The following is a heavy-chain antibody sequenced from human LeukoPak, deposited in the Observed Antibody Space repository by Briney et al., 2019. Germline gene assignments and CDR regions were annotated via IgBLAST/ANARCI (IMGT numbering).Heavy chain of an antibody. J-gene: IGHJ4*02. CDR2: IYASGNT. CDR1: GGSISSYY. V-gene: IGHV4-4*07. Sequence: SETLSLTCTVSGGSISSYYWSWGRQPAGKGLEWIGRIYASGNTNYNPSLKGRVTMSLDTSKNQFSLNLSSVTAADTAVYYCARGRGSSWYYFDYWGRGTLVTVSS. D-gene: IGHD6-13*01. CDR3: ARGRGSSWYYFDY.